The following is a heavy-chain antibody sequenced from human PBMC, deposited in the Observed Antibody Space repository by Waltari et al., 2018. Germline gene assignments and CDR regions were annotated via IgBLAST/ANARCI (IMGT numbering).Heavy chain of an antibody. CDR2: ISYDGIIK. CDR3: ARDYSGGGLDY. V-gene: IGHV3-30*10. Sequence: QEHLVQSGGGLVQPGRSLKLPCEAPGFTSDSSAQHWVSQAPGKGLEGVSIISYDGIIKLYTDSVKGRFTISRDNSNNILSLQMNSLRAEDTAVYYCARDYSGGGLDYWGQGNLVTVSS. D-gene: IGHD1-26*01. J-gene: IGHJ4*02. CDR1: GFTSDSSA.